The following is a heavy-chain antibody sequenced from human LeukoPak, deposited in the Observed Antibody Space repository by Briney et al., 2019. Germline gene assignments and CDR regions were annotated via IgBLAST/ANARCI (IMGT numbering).Heavy chain of an antibody. CDR3: ARFNYDISGYSKRGY. J-gene: IGHJ4*02. D-gene: IGHD3-22*01. Sequence: GGSLRLSCAASGFTVSSNYMIWVRHPPGKGLGLVSVIYSNGSSYYADSVKGRFTISRDISKNTLHLQMNNLRAEDAAVYYCARFNYDISGYSKRGYWGQGTLVTVSS. V-gene: IGHV3-53*01. CDR2: IYSNGSS. CDR1: GFTVSSNY.